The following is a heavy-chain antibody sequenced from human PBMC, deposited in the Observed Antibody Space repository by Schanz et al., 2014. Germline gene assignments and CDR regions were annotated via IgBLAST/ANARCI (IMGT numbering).Heavy chain of an antibody. Sequence: EVQLLESGGGLVKPGGSLRLSCATSGLTFTSAWMSWVRQAPGKGLEWVSSFNDGGVNKYYADSVKGRFTISSDNSKNTLFLQMNSLRAEDTAVYYCARDHTTESYYSAGPPIDYWGQGTLLTVSS. V-gene: IGHV3-23*01. J-gene: IGHJ4*02. CDR2: FNDGGVNK. CDR3: ARDHTTESYYSAGPPIDY. D-gene: IGHD1-26*01. CDR1: GLTFTSAW.